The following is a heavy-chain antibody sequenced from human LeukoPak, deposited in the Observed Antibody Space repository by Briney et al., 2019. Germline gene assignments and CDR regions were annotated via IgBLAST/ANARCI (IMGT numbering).Heavy chain of an antibody. CDR3: ARDTSLGEVDY. D-gene: IGHD1-26*01. CDR2: ISYDGSNK. Sequence: HSGGSLRLSCAASGFTFSSYAMHWVRQVPGKGLEWVAVISYDGSNKYYADSVKGRFTISRDNSKNTLYLQMNSLRAEDTAVYYCARDTSLGEVDYWGQGTLVTVSS. J-gene: IGHJ4*02. CDR1: GFTFSSYA. V-gene: IGHV3-30-3*01.